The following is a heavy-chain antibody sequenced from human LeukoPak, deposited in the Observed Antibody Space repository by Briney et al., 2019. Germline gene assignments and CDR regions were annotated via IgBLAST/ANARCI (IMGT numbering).Heavy chain of an antibody. Sequence: ASVKVSCKASGYTFTGYYMHWVRQAPGQGLEWMGRINPNSGGTNYAQKFQGRVTMTRDTSISTAYMELGRLRSDDTAVYYCATPRGADWYFDLWGRGTLVTVSS. V-gene: IGHV1-2*06. D-gene: IGHD3-10*01. CDR3: ATPRGADWYFDL. CDR1: GYTFTGYY. CDR2: INPNSGGT. J-gene: IGHJ2*01.